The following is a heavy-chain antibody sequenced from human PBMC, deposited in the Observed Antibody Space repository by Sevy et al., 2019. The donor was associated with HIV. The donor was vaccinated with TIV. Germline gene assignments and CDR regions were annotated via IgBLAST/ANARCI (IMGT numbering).Heavy chain of an antibody. Sequence: SETLSLTCTVSGGSISSGGYYWSWIRQHPGKGLEWIGYIYYSGSTYYNPSLKSRVTISVDTSKNQFSLKLSSVTAADTAVYYCARAPSYDYVWGSYRPIDAFYIWGQGTMVTVSS. CDR2: IYYSGST. CDR1: GGSISSGGYY. J-gene: IGHJ3*02. D-gene: IGHD3-16*02. V-gene: IGHV4-31*03. CDR3: ARAPSYDYVWGSYRPIDAFYI.